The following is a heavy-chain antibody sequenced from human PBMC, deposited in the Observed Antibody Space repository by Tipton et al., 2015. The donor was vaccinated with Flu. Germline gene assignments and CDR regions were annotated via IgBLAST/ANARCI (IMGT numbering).Heavy chain of an antibody. CDR1: GDSIGSRYF. Sequence: TLSLTCSVSGDSIGSRYFWGWIRQPPGKGLEWIGNVHQTGSTYYNPSLRSRVTITVDRPKNHFSLRLTSVTAADTAVYYCTSLLAGGGGRGSWGQGTLVTVSS. J-gene: IGHJ5*02. CDR2: VHQTGST. CDR3: TSLLAGGGGRGS. V-gene: IGHV4-38-2*01. D-gene: IGHD3-16*01.